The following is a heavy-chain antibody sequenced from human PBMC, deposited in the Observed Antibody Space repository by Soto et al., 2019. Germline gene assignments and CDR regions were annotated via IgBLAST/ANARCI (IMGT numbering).Heavy chain of an antibody. CDR1: GGSIRSSY. CDR3: ARSGYSGYDYRDY. V-gene: IGHV4-4*07. Sequence: SETLSLTCTVSGGSIRSSYWSWIRQPAGKGLEWIGRIYTSGSTNYNPSLKSRVTMSVDTSKNQFSLKLSSVTAADTAVYYCARSGYSGYDYRDYWGQGTLLTVSS. J-gene: IGHJ4*02. D-gene: IGHD5-12*01. CDR2: IYTSGST.